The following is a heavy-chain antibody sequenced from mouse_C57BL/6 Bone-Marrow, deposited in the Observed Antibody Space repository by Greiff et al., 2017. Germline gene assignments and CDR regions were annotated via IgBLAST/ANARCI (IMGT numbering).Heavy chain of an antibody. V-gene: IGHV1-50*01. CDR2: IDPSDSYT. CDR1: GYTFTSYW. D-gene: IGHD2-3*01. J-gene: IGHJ3*01. Sequence: QVQLQQPGAELVKPGASVKLSCKASGYTFTSYWMQWVKQRPGQGLEWIGEIDPSDSYTNYNQKFKGKATLTVDTSSSTAYKQLSSLTSEDSAVYDCASDGYFAWFAYWGQGTLVTVSA. CDR3: ASDGYFAWFAY.